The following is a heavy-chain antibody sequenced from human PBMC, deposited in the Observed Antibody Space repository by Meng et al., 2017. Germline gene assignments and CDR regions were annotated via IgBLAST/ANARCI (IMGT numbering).Heavy chain of an antibody. CDR1: GGSISRGGYY. J-gene: IGHJ5*02. CDR2: IYYSGST. Sequence: GSGPGLVNPSHTLSPTWPVSGGSISRGGYYWSWIRQHPGKGLEWIGYIYYSGSTYYNPSLKSLVTISVDTSKNQFSLKLSSVTAADTAVYYCARVVGKLGIAAATRFDPWGQGTLVTVSS. V-gene: IGHV4-31*01. D-gene: IGHD6-13*01. CDR3: ARVVGKLGIAAATRFDP.